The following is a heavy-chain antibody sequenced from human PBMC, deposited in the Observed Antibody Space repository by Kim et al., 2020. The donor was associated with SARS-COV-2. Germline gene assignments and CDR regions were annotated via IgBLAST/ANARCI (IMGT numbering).Heavy chain of an antibody. D-gene: IGHD6-19*01. V-gene: IGHV4-59*01. Sequence: TTNYNPSRQSRVTISVDTSKNQFSLKLSSVTAADTAVYYCARAVAGLFDYWGQGTLVTVSS. J-gene: IGHJ4*02. CDR2: TT. CDR3: ARAVAGLFDY.